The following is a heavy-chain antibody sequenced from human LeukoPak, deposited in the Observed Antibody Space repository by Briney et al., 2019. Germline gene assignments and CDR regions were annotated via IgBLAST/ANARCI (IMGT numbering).Heavy chain of an antibody. CDR2: INHSGST. CDR1: GGSFSGYY. V-gene: IGHV4-34*01. Sequence: PSETPSLTCAVYGGSFSGYYWSWIRQPPGKGLEWIGEINHSGSTNYNPSLKSRVTISVDTSKNQFSLKLSSVTAADTAVYYCAREVTTNHYYFDYWGQGTLVTVSS. CDR3: AREVTTNHYYFDY. J-gene: IGHJ4*02. D-gene: IGHD4-17*01.